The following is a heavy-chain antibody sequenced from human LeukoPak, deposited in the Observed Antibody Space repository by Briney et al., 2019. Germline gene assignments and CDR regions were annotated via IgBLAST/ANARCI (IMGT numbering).Heavy chain of an antibody. D-gene: IGHD3-22*01. CDR2: IRYDGSNK. V-gene: IGHV3-30*02. J-gene: IGHJ4*02. Sequence: GGSLRLSCAASGFTFSSYGMHWVRQAPGKGLEWVAFIRYDGSNKYYADSVKGRFTISRDNSKNTLYLQMNSLRAEDTAVYYCAKDRVYYYDSSGHPDHYFDPWGQGTLVTVSS. CDR3: AKDRVYYYDSSGHPDHYFDP. CDR1: GFTFSSYG.